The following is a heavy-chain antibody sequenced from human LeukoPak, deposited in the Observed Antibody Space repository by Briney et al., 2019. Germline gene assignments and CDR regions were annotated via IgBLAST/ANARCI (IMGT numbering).Heavy chain of an antibody. CDR3: ARMGATRYYYYYYMDV. Sequence: GGSLRLSCAASGFTFSSYSMNWVRQAPGKGLEWVSYISSSGSTIYYADSVKGRFTISRDNAKNSLYLQMNSLRAEDTAVYYCARMGATRYYYYYYMDVWGKGTTVTISS. D-gene: IGHD1-26*01. CDR2: ISSSGSTI. CDR1: GFTFSSYS. J-gene: IGHJ6*03. V-gene: IGHV3-48*04.